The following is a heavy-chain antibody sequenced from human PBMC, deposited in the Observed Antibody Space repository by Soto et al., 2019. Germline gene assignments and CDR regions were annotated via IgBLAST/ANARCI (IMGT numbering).Heavy chain of an antibody. V-gene: IGHV3-30*18. J-gene: IGHJ6*02. CDR2: ISYDGSNK. CDR3: AKDDCSGGSCYGYYYYYYGMDV. D-gene: IGHD2-15*01. CDR1: GFTFSSYG. Sequence: QVQLVESGGGVVQPGRSLRLSCAASGFTFSSYGMHWVRQAPGKGLEWVAVISYDGSNKYYADSVKGRFTISRDNSKNTLYLQMNSLRAEDTAVYYCAKDDCSGGSCYGYYYYYYGMDVWGQGTTVTVSS.